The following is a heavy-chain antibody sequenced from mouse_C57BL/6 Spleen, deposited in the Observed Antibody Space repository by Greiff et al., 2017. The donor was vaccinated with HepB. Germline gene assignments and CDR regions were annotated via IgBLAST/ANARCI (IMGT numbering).Heavy chain of an antibody. CDR1: GYTFTSYW. D-gene: IGHD2-3*01. CDR3: ARWGLLRYFDY. V-gene: IGHV1-69*01. Sequence: QVQLQQPGAELVMPGASVKLSCKASGYTFTSYWMHWVNQRPGQGLEWIGEIDPSDSYTNYNQKFKGKSTLTVDKSSSTAYMQLSSLTSEDSAVYYCARWGLLRYFDYWGQGTTLTVSS. J-gene: IGHJ2*01. CDR2: IDPSDSYT.